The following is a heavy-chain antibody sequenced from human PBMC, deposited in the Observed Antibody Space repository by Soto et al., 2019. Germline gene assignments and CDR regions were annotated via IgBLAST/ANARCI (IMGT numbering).Heavy chain of an antibody. CDR3: AKDLVPTIFGVVIGDADGGMDY. Sequence: PGGCLRLSCAASGFTFSSYAMSRVRQAPGKGLEWVSAISGSGGSTYYADSVKGRFTISRDNSRNTLYLQMNSLRAEDTAVYYCAKDLVPTIFGVVIGDADGGMDYWGKCTLVTVSS. J-gene: IGHJ4*02. D-gene: IGHD3-3*01. V-gene: IGHV3-23*01. CDR1: GFTFSSYA. CDR2: ISGSGGST.